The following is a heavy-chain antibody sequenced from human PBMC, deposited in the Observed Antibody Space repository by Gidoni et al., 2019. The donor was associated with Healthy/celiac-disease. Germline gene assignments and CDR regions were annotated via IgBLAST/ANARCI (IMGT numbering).Heavy chain of an antibody. D-gene: IGHD3-22*01. CDR3: ARGSYDSSGYSQYWYFDL. Sequence: QVQLQESGPGLVTPSQTLSLTCTVSGGSISSGDYYWSWIRQPPGKGLEWIGYIYYSGSTYYNPSLKSRVTISVDTSKNQFSLKLSSVTAADTAVYYCARGSYDSSGYSQYWYFDLWGRGTLVTVSS. J-gene: IGHJ2*01. CDR2: IYYSGST. CDR1: GGSISSGDYY. V-gene: IGHV4-30-4*01.